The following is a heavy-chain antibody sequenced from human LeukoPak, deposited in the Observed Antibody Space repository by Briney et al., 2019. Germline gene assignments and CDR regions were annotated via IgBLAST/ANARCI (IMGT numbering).Heavy chain of an antibody. J-gene: IGHJ4*01. D-gene: IGHD3-16*02. Sequence: GASVKVSCKASGYTFTSYAMHWVRQAPGQRLEWMGWINAGNGNTKYSQKFQGRVTITRDTSASTAYMELSSLRSEDTAVYYCARPGGYDYVWGSYRRGTYFDYWGHGTLVTVSS. CDR3: ARPGGYDYVWGSYRRGTYFDY. CDR2: INAGNGNT. CDR1: GYTFTSYA. V-gene: IGHV1-3*01.